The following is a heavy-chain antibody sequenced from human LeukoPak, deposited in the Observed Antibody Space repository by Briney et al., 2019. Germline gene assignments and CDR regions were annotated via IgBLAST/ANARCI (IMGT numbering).Heavy chain of an antibody. CDR3: AREARSPNCGGDCYLYYFDY. CDR1: GYTFTSYG. Sequence: ASVKVSCKASGYTFTSYGINWVRQAPGQGLEWMGWISACNGNTNYAQKLQGRVTMTTDTSTSTAYMELRSLRSDDTAVYYCAREARSPNCGGDCYLYYFDYWGQGTLVTVSS. D-gene: IGHD2-21*02. J-gene: IGHJ4*02. V-gene: IGHV1-18*01. CDR2: ISACNGNT.